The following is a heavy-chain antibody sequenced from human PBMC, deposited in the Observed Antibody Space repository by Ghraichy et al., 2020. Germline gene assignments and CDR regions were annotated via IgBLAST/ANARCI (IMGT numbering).Heavy chain of an antibody. CDR3: ARDSQWIQLWLLYY. J-gene: IGHJ4*02. Sequence: GESLNISCAASGFTFSSYAMHWVRQAPGKGLEWVAVISYDGSNKYYADSVKGRFTISRDNSKNTLYLQMNSLRAEDTAVYYCARDSQWIQLWLLYYWGQGTLVTVSS. D-gene: IGHD5-18*01. V-gene: IGHV3-30*04. CDR2: ISYDGSNK. CDR1: GFTFSSYA.